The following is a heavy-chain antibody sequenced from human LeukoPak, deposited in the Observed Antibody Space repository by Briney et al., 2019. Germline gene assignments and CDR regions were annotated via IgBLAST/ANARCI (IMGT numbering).Heavy chain of an antibody. J-gene: IGHJ4*02. V-gene: IGHV3-23*01. CDR3: VKDGAQPGYYFDS. Sequence: GGSLRLSCKVSAFTFSDFSMSWVRQAPGKGLDWVSVISGGGETTYYEDSVKGRFTTSRDNFRNTLYLQMHDLRADDTAVYFCVKDGAQPGYYFDSWGQGALVTVSS. CDR1: AFTFSDFS. D-gene: IGHD1-26*01. CDR2: ISGGGETT.